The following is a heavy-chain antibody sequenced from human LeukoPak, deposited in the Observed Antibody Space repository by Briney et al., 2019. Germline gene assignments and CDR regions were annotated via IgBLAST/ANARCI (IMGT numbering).Heavy chain of an antibody. J-gene: IGHJ5*02. CDR1: GFPFSAFA. CDR2: MTNLGGTT. V-gene: IGHV3-23*01. Sequence: PGGSLRLSCAASGFPFSAFAMSWVRQAPGKGLEWVAGMTNLGGTTDYADSVRGRFIISRDNSKNTLYLQMNSLRVEDTAEYYCAKDGLRGYDFEHWGQGTLVIVSS. CDR3: AKDGLRGYDFEH. D-gene: IGHD5-12*01.